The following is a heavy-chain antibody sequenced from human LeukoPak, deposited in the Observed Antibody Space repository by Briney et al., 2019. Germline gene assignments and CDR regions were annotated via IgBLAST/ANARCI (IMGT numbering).Heavy chain of an antibody. CDR2: ITTSTTVPHI. D-gene: IGHD1/OR15-1a*01. Sequence: GESLRLSCAASGFTFSTYSMNWVRQAPGRGLEWVSSITTSTTVPHIFYADSVTGRFTISRDNADNSLFLQMNSLRAEDTAVYYCARALGEQPDYYYSMDVWGQGTTVTVSS. CDR3: ARALGEQPDYYYSMDV. V-gene: IGHV3-21*01. J-gene: IGHJ6*02. CDR1: GFTFSTYS.